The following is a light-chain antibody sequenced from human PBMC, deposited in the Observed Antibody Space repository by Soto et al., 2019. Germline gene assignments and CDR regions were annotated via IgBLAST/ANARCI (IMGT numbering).Light chain of an antibody. CDR1: QGLVYSNGDVF. Sequence: DVVMTQSPLSLPVTLGQPASISCRSSQGLVYSNGDVFLNWFHQRPGQSPRRLIYMVSKRDSGVPDRVSGSGSGTDFTLRISRVEAEDVGVYYCMQGPHWPWTFGEGTTVEIK. V-gene: IGKV2-30*01. J-gene: IGKJ1*01. CDR2: MVS. CDR3: MQGPHWPWT.